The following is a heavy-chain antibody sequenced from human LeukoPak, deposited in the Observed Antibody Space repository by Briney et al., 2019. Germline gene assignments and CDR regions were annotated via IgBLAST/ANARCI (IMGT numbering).Heavy chain of an antibody. CDR1: GISLSNYG. CDR3: AKRGVVIRVILVGFHKEAYYFDS. J-gene: IGHJ4*02. D-gene: IGHD3-22*01. Sequence: GGSLRLSCAVSGISLSNYGMSWVRQAPGKGLELVAGISGSGGSTNYADSVKGRFTISRDNPKNTLYLQMNRLRAEDTAVYFCAKRGVVIRVILVGFHKEAYYFDSWGQGALVTVSS. CDR2: ISGSGGST. V-gene: IGHV3-23*01.